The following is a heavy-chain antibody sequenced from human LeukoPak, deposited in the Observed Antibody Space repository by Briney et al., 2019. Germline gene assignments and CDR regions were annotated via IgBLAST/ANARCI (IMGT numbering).Heavy chain of an antibody. D-gene: IGHD3-3*01. J-gene: IGHJ4*02. CDR1: GYTFTSYG. CDR2: ISAYNGNT. CDR3: ARETVTIFGVAFDY. Sequence: AASVKVSCKASGYTFTSYGISWVRQAPGQGLEWVGWISAYNGNTNYAQKLQGRVTMTTDTSTSTAYMELRSLRSDDTAVYYCARETVTIFGVAFDYWGQGTLVTVSS. V-gene: IGHV1-18*01.